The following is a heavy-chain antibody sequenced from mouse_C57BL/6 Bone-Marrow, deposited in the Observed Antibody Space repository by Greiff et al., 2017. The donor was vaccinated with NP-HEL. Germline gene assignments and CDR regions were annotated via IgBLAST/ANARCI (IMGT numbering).Heavy chain of an antibody. V-gene: IGHV1-80*01. CDR3: AREDYGSRFYYAMDY. CDR1: GYAFSSYW. CDR2: IYPGDGDT. D-gene: IGHD1-1*01. J-gene: IGHJ4*01. Sequence: QVQLQQSGAELVKPGASVKISCKASGYAFSSYWMNWVKQRPGKGLEWIGQIYPGDGDTNYNGKFKGKATLTADKSSSTAYMQLSSLTSEDSAVYFCAREDYGSRFYYAMDYWGQGTSVTVSS.